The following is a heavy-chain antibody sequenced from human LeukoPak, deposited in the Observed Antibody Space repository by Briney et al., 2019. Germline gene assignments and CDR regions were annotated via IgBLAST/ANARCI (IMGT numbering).Heavy chain of an antibody. CDR3: ARRLTQYDCFDP. Sequence: QSQTLSLTCAISGDIVSSNSVTWNWIRQSPSRGLEWLGRTYYRSTWYNDYAVSVRGRITVNPDTSKNQFSLHLNSVTSEDTAVYYCARRLTQYDCFDPWGQGILVTVSS. V-gene: IGHV6-1*01. CDR2: TYYRSTWYN. CDR1: GDIVSSNSVT. D-gene: IGHD2-2*01. J-gene: IGHJ5*02.